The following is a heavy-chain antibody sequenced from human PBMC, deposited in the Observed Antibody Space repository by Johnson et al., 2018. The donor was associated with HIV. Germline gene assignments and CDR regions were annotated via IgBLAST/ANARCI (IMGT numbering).Heavy chain of an antibody. V-gene: IGHV3-11*06. Sequence: QVQLVESGGGLVKPGGSLRLSCVGSGFTFSDYYMSWVRQAPGKGLEWIAYISGGSAGTFYADSVKGRFTISRDNAKNSLYLQMNNLRAEDTAVYYCARDSYDISGQQHDAFDIWGQGTMVTVSS. CDR1: GFTFSDYY. D-gene: IGHD3-22*01. J-gene: IGHJ3*02. CDR2: ISGGSAGT. CDR3: ARDSYDISGQQHDAFDI.